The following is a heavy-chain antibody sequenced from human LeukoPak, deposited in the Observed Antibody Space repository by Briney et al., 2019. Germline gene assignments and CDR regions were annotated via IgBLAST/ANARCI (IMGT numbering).Heavy chain of an antibody. J-gene: IGHJ6*03. CDR3: ARVGNGDYRYYFYMDV. CDR1: GGSISSSSYY. D-gene: IGHD4-17*01. Sequence: SETLSLTCTVSGGSISSSSYYWGWIRQPPGKGLEWIGSIYYSGSTYYNPSLKSRVTISVDTSQNQFSLKLSSVTAADTAVYYCARVGNGDYRYYFYMDVWGKGTTVTISS. V-gene: IGHV4-39*07. CDR2: IYYSGST.